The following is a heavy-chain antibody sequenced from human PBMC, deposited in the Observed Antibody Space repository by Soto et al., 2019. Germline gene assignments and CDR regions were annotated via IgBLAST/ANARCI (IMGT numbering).Heavy chain of an antibody. Sequence: GGSLRLSCAASGFTVSSNYMSWVRQAPGKGLEWVSVIYSGGSTYYADSVKGRFTISRDNSKNTLYLQMNSLRAEDTAVYYCAMVNGRSLGAFDIWGQGTMGNVSS. CDR1: GFTVSSNY. D-gene: IGHD3-22*01. CDR3: AMVNGRSLGAFDI. J-gene: IGHJ3*02. CDR2: IYSGGST. V-gene: IGHV3-53*01.